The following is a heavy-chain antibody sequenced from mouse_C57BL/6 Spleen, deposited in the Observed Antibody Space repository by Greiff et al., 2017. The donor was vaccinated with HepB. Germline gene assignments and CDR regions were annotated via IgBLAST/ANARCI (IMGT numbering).Heavy chain of an antibody. CDR2: INPSSGYT. CDR1: GYTFTSYW. V-gene: IGHV1-7*01. Sequence: QVQLQQSGAELAKPGASVKLSCKASGYTFTSYWMHWVKQRPGQGLEWIGYINPSSGYTKYNQKFKDKATLTADKSSSTAYMQLSSLTYEDSAVYYCARDYYINGYYFDYWGQGTTLTVSS. CDR3: ARDYYINGYYFDY. J-gene: IGHJ2*01. D-gene: IGHD2-5*01.